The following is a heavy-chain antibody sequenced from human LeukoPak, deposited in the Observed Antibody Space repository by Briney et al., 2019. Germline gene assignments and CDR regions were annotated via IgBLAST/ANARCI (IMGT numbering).Heavy chain of an antibody. CDR3: AKNSMRSGGSYFDY. D-gene: IGHD2-15*01. CDR2: IRYDGSNK. V-gene: IGHV3-30*02. J-gene: IGHJ4*02. CDR1: GFTFSSYG. Sequence: PGGSLRLSCAASGFTFSSYGMHWVRQAPGKGLEWVAFIRYDGSNKYYADSVKGRFTIPRDNSKNTLYLQMNSLRAEDTAVYYCAKNSMRSGGSYFDYWGQGTLVTVSS.